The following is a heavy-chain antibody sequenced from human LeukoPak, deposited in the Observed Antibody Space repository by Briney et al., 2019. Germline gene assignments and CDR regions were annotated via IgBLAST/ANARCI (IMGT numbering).Heavy chain of an antibody. CDR3: AKTMHYGSGSYPWDY. D-gene: IGHD3-10*01. J-gene: IGHJ4*02. CDR1: GFTFSSYG. V-gene: IGHV3-30*18. Sequence: GGSLRLSCAASGFTFSSYGMHWVRQAPGKGLEWVAVISYNGSNKYYADSVKGRFTISRDNSKNTLYLQMNSLRAEDTAVYYCAKTMHYGSGSYPWDYWGQGTLVTVSS. CDR2: ISYNGSNK.